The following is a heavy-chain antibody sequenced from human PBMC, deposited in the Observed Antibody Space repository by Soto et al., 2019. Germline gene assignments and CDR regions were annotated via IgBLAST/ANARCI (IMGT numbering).Heavy chain of an antibody. CDR1: GFTFSNYA. Sequence: EVQLLDSGGGLVQPGGSLRLSCAASGFTFSNYAMTWVRQGPGKGLEWVSGISGSGGRSYYADSVKGRFTISRDNSKSTLYLQMNSLRAEDTAVYYCAKAYFVWSSEHTYYFDYCGQGTLVTVSS. CDR2: ISGSGGRS. D-gene: IGHD3-16*01. CDR3: AKAYFVWSSEHTYYFDY. V-gene: IGHV3-23*01. J-gene: IGHJ4*02.